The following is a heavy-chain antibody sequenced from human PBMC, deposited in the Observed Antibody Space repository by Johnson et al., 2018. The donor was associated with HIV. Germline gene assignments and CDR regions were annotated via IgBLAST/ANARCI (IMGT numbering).Heavy chain of an antibody. D-gene: IGHD3-22*01. CDR3: AKTHDSSGYYGGLDAVDI. Sequence: VQLVESGGGLVQPGGSLRLSCVVSGFTVSSYYMSWVRQAPGKGLEWVSSIRYSGDTTYYADSVKDRFTISRDNSKNTLYLQMNSLRAEDTAVYYCAKTHDSSGYYGGLDAVDIWGQGTMVTVSS. CDR2: IRYSGDTT. CDR1: GFTVSSYY. V-gene: IGHV3-23*04. J-gene: IGHJ3*02.